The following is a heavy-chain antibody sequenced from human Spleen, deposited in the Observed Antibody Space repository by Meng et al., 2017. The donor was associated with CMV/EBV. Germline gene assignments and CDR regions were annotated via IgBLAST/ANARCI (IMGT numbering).Heavy chain of an antibody. J-gene: IGHJ6*04. CDR2: LDEDGST. V-gene: IGHV4-34*01. Sequence: SQTLSLTCAVSGGSFSGYYWICLRQPPGKGPEWIGELDEDGSTKYHPSLKSRVTISSDTSKNQFSLHLSSVTAADTAVYYCARGHREQILSNRYYHGMDVWGKGTKVTVSS. CDR1: GGSFSGYY. D-gene: IGHD1-26*01. CDR3: ARGHREQILSNRYYHGMDV.